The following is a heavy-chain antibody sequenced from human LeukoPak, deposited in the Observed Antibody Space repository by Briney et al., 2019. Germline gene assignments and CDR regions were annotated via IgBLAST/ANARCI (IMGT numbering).Heavy chain of an antibody. CDR3: AKDVLLWFGELSSFDY. J-gene: IGHJ4*02. CDR1: GFTLSSFS. D-gene: IGHD3-10*01. V-gene: IGHV3-64*02. CDR2: INYKGGTT. Sequence: PGGSLRLSCAASGFTLSSFSMHWVRQSPGRGLEYVSAINYKGGTTYYADSVKGRFTISRDNSKNTLYLQMASLRAEDTAVYYCAKDVLLWFGELSSFDYWGQGTLVTVSS.